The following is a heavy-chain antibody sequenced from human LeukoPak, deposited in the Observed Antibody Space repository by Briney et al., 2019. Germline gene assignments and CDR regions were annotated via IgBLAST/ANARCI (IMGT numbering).Heavy chain of an antibody. CDR3: ARGIGSSWYYDY. Sequence: SETLSLTCTVSGGSISSSSYYWGWIRQPPGKGLEWIGSIYYSGSTYYNPSLKSRVTISVDTSKNQFSLKLSSVTAADTAVYYCARGIGSSWYYDYWGQGTLVTVSS. J-gene: IGHJ4*02. D-gene: IGHD6-13*01. CDR1: GGSISSSSYY. CDR2: IYYSGST. V-gene: IGHV4-39*07.